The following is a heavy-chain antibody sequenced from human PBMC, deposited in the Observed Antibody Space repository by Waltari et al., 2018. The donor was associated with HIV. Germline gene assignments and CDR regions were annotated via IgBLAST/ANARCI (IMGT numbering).Heavy chain of an antibody. V-gene: IGHV3-11*01. D-gene: IGHD1-7*01. J-gene: IGHJ6*02. CDR3: ARDFDARLTGTPSGAMDV. Sequence: VQLVESGGGLVKPGGSLRLSCAASVFTLSASSITCLRQAPGRGLEWVSYISGSDSSTYYADSVKGRLTISRDNPKNTLYLQLNSLRAEDTAVYYCARDFDARLTGTPSGAMDVWGQGTTVTVSS. CDR1: VFTLSASS. CDR2: ISGSDSST.